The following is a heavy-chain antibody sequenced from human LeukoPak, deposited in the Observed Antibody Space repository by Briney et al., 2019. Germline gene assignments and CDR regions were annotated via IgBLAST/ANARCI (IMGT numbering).Heavy chain of an antibody. Sequence: PGGSLRPSCAASGFTFTNAWMSWVRQAPGKGLEWVGRIKSKTDGGTTDYAVPVKGRFTISRDDSKTTLYLQMNSLITGDTAVYFCATEFYGSLNYWGQGALVTVSP. CDR3: ATEFYGSLNY. D-gene: IGHD2/OR15-2a*01. CDR2: IKSKTDGGTT. J-gene: IGHJ4*02. V-gene: IGHV3-15*01. CDR1: GFTFTNAW.